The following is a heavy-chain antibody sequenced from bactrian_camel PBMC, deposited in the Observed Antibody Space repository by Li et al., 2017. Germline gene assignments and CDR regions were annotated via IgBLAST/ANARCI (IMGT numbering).Heavy chain of an antibody. J-gene: IGHJ4*01. CDR1: GSRFNTYD. CDR3: AKDLFALDYGLGTLGDY. CDR2: IRSHGGST. D-gene: IGHD5*01. V-gene: IGHV3S40*01. Sequence: VQLVESGGGLVQPGGSLRLSCAVSGSRFNTYDMSWVRQGPGKGLEWVSTIRSHGGSTYSADFVEGRFTISRDNAKNTLYLQLNTLKTEDTAMYYCAKDLFALDYGLGTLGDYWGQGTQVTVS.